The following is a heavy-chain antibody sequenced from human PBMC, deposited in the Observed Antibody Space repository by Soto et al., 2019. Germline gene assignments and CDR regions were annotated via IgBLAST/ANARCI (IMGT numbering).Heavy chain of an antibody. CDR2: ISAYNGNT. V-gene: IGHV1-18*01. CDR1: GYSFTSHG. J-gene: IGHJ6*02. CDR3: AMDNGLGESAG. D-gene: IGHD3-10*01. Sequence: QVQLVQSGAEGKKPGASVKVSCKASGYSFTSHGISWVRQAPGQGLEWMGWISAYNGNTNDEQKLRGIVTMTTDTSTSTAYMELTSVRSDDRAVYYCAMDNGLGESAGWGQGATGTVS.